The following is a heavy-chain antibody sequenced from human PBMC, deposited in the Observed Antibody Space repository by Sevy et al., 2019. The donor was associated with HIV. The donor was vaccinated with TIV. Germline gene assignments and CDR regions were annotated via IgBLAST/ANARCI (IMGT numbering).Heavy chain of an antibody. CDR3: ARVWWSADYYYGMDV. D-gene: IGHD2-21*01. CDR2: MNPNSGNT. CDR1: GYTFTSYD. J-gene: IGHJ6*02. Sequence: ASVKVSCKASGYTFTSYDINWVRQATGQGPEWMGWMNPNSGNTGYAQKFQGRVTMTRNTSISTAYMELSSLRSEDTAVYYCARVWWSADYYYGMDVWGQGTTVTVSS. V-gene: IGHV1-8*01.